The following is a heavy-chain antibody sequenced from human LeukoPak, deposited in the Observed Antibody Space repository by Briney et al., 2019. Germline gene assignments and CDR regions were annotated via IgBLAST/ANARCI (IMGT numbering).Heavy chain of an antibody. CDR2: ISAYNGNT. Sequence: GASVKVSCKASGGTFSSYAISWVRQAPGQGLEWMGWISAYNGNTNYAQKLQGRVIMTTDTSTSTAYMELRSLRSDDTAVYYCARDPSSSWYFDYWGQGTLVTVSS. CDR3: ARDPSSSWYFDY. CDR1: GGTFSSYA. J-gene: IGHJ4*02. V-gene: IGHV1-18*01. D-gene: IGHD6-13*01.